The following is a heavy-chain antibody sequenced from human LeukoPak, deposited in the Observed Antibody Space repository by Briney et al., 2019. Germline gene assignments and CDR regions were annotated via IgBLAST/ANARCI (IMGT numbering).Heavy chain of an antibody. CDR3: AKLEEFDY. V-gene: IGHV3-30*18. J-gene: IGHJ4*02. CDR2: ISYDGSNK. D-gene: IGHD3-3*01. Sequence: GGSLRLPCAASGFTFSSYGMHWVRQAPGKGLEWVAVISYDGSNKYYADSVKGRFTISRDNSNNTLYLQMNSLRAEDTAVYYCAKLEEFDYWGQGTLVTVSS. CDR1: GFTFSSYG.